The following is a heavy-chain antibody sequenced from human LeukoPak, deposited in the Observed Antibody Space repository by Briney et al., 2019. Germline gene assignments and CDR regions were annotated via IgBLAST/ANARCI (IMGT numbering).Heavy chain of an antibody. J-gene: IGHJ6*03. CDR1: GFTFSGSA. V-gene: IGHV3-73*01. D-gene: IGHD4-17*01. CDR2: IRSKANSYAT. CDR3: TRHHIRLRNQEKTEYYYYYYYMDV. Sequence: PGGSLRLSCAASGFTFSGSAMHWVRQASGKGLEWVGRIRSKANSYATAYAASVKGRFTISRDDSKNTAYLQMNSLKTEDTAVYYCTRHHIRLRNQEKTEYYYYYYYMDVWGKGTTVTVSS.